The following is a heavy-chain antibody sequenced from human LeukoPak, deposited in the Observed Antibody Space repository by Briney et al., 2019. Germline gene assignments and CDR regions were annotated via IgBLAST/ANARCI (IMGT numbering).Heavy chain of an antibody. Sequence: SETLSLTCTVSGGTVSSSSYYWGWIRQPPGKGLEWIGTIFYSGSTYYNPSLKRRVTISVDTSKNQFSLKLTSMTAADTAVYYCARLGSSSWYSPFDYWGQGTLVSVSS. J-gene: IGHJ4*02. CDR3: ARLGSSSWYSPFDY. D-gene: IGHD6-13*01. CDR2: IFYSGST. CDR1: GGTVSSSSYY. V-gene: IGHV4-39*01.